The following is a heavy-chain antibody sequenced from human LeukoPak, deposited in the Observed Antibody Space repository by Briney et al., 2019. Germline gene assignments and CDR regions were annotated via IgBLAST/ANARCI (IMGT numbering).Heavy chain of an antibody. Sequence: GGSLRLSCAASGFTVGNNYMAWVRQVPGKGLEWVSFIYSGGSTYYADSVKGRFSISRDSSKNTMYLQMNSLRVEDTAVYYCAKAHLTYGGKKVDYWGQGTLVTVSS. V-gene: IGHV3-66*01. D-gene: IGHD4-23*01. CDR1: GFTVGNNY. CDR2: IYSGGST. J-gene: IGHJ4*02. CDR3: AKAHLTYGGKKVDY.